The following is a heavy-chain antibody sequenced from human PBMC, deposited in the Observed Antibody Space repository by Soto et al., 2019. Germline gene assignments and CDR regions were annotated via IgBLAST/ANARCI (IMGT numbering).Heavy chain of an antibody. CDR2: IIPIFGTA. V-gene: IGHV1-69*13. D-gene: IGHD5-12*01. CDR3: ARDGHSSDAFDI. CDR1: GGAFSSYA. J-gene: IGHJ3*02. Sequence: GASVKVSCKASGGAFSSYAISWVRQAPGQGLEWMGGIIPIFGTANYAQKFQGRVTITADESTSTAYMELSSLRSEDTAVYYCARDGHSSDAFDIWGQGTRVTV.